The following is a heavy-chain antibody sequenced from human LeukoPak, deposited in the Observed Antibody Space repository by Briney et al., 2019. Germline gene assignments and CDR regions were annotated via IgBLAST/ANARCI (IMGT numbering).Heavy chain of an antibody. D-gene: IGHD2-2*01. Sequence: PGGSLRLXCAASGFTFSSYGIHWVRQAPGKGLGWVAFIRYDGSNKYYADSVKGRFTISRDNSKNTLYLQMNSLRAEDTAVYYCAKVPAGGVVAPAAIGYYYYYMDVWGKGTTVTVSS. CDR2: IRYDGSNK. CDR3: AKVPAGGVVAPAAIGYYYYYMDV. J-gene: IGHJ6*03. CDR1: GFTFSSYG. V-gene: IGHV3-30*02.